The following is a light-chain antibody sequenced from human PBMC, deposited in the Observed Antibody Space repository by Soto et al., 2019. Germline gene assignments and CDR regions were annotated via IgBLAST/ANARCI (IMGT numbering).Light chain of an antibody. CDR2: KAS. J-gene: IGKJ2*01. V-gene: IGKV1-5*03. CDR3: QQYNSYPYT. CDR1: QSISSW. Sequence: DIQMTQSPSTLSASVGDRVTITCRASQSISSWLAWYHQKPGKAPKLLIYKASSLESGVPSRFSGSGSGTEFTLTISSLQPDDFATYYRQQYNSYPYTFGQGTKVDIK.